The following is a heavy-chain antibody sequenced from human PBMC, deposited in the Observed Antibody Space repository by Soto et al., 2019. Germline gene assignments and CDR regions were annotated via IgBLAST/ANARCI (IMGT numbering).Heavy chain of an antibody. V-gene: IGHV3-30*03. Sequence: QVQLVESGGGVVQPGRSLRLSCAASGFTFSSYGMHWVRQAPGKGLEWVAVISYDGSNKYYADSVKGRFTISRDNSKNTLYLQMNSLRAEETAVYYCARTYCSGGSCYDYWGQGTLVTVSS. CDR3: ARTYCSGGSCYDY. D-gene: IGHD2-15*01. CDR1: GFTFSSYG. J-gene: IGHJ4*02. CDR2: ISYDGSNK.